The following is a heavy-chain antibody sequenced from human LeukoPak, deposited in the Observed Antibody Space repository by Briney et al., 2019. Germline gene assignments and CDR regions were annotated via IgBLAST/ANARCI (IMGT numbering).Heavy chain of an antibody. Sequence: NASETLSLTCAVPGYSISSGYYWGWIRQPPGKGLEWIGSMYHSGSTHYNPSLKSQVTMSVDTSKNQCSLKLSSVTAADTAVYYCARMIGAVAGLPNAFDIWGQGTMVTVSS. J-gene: IGHJ3*02. V-gene: IGHV4-38-2*01. D-gene: IGHD6-19*01. CDR3: ARMIGAVAGLPNAFDI. CDR2: MYHSGST. CDR1: GYSISSGYY.